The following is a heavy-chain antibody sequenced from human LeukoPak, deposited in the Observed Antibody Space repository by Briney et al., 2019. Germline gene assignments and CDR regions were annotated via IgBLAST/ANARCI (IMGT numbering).Heavy chain of an antibody. D-gene: IGHD3-10*01. CDR1: GYTFTGYY. Sequence: GASVKVSCKASGYTFTGYYMHWVRQAPGQGLEWMGWINPNSGGTNYAQKFQGRVTMTRDTSISTAYMELSGLRSDDTAVYYCAREVTMVRGVSIRYYYYGMDVWGQGTTVTVSS. J-gene: IGHJ6*02. V-gene: IGHV1-2*02. CDR2: INPNSGGT. CDR3: AREVTMVRGVSIRYYYYGMDV.